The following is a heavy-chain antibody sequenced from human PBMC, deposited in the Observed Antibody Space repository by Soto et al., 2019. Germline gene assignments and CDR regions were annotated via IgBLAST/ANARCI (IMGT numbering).Heavy chain of an antibody. D-gene: IGHD2-15*01. V-gene: IGHV4-59*01. J-gene: IGHJ5*02. Sequence: QVQLQESGPGLVKPSETLSLTCTVSGGSISSYYWSWIRQPPGKGLEWIGCIYYSGSTNYNPSLRSRVTISVDTSKNHVSLKLSSVTAADTAVYYCARFGGYCSGGSCYYGWFDPWGQGTLVTVSS. CDR1: GGSISSYY. CDR2: IYYSGST. CDR3: ARFGGYCSGGSCYYGWFDP.